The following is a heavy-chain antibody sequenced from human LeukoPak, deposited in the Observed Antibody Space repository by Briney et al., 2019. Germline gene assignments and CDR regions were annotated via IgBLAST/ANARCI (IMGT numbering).Heavy chain of an antibody. Sequence: GASVKVSCKASGYTFTSYDINWVRQATGQGLEXXGWMNPNSGNTGYAQKFQGRVTMTRNTSISTAYMELSSLRSEDTAVYYCARGNTAMAPNFDYWGQGTLVTVSS. CDR3: ARGNTAMAPNFDY. D-gene: IGHD5-18*01. J-gene: IGHJ4*02. V-gene: IGHV1-8*01. CDR1: GYTFTSYD. CDR2: MNPNSGNT.